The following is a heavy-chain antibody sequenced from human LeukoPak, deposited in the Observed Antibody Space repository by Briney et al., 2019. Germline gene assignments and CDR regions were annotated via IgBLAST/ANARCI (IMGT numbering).Heavy chain of an antibody. CDR2: ISSSSTI. J-gene: IGHJ4*02. D-gene: IGHD4-17*01. CDR1: GSSFSGFA. CDR3: ARGETAVTSMLPY. Sequence: PGGSLRLSCAASGSSFSGFAMNWVRQAPGKGLEWISYISSSSTIYYADSVKGRFTISRDNVRNSLYLQMNSLRNEDTALYYCARGETAVTSMLPYWGQGTLVTVSS. V-gene: IGHV3-48*02.